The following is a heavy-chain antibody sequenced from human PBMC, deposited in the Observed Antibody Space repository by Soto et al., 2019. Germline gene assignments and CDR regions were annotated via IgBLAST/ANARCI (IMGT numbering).Heavy chain of an antibody. D-gene: IGHD3-10*01. V-gene: IGHV4-59*08. CDR2: IHYNGNT. CDR3: ARHNYGSGSTYFDY. CDR1: GDSIRIYS. Sequence: SETLSLTCSVSGDSIRIYSWSWIRQPHGNGLAWIGNIHYNGNTKYSPSLKSRVTISVDTSKNQFSLKLNSMTAADTAVYYCARHNYGSGSTYFDYWGQG. J-gene: IGHJ4*02.